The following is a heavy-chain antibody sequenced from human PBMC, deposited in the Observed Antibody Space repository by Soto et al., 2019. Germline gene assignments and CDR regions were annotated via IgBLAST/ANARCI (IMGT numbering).Heavy chain of an antibody. Sequence: ASLRLSCATSGFSFSSYAMSWVRQAPGKGLEWVSAISNNGRNTYYVESAKGRFTISRDNSKNTLSLQMNSLTAEDTAVYYCAKSTVTTRYFHYWGQGTLVTVSS. V-gene: IGHV3-23*01. CDR3: AKSTVTTRYFHY. J-gene: IGHJ4*02. CDR1: GFSFSSYA. CDR2: ISNNGRNT. D-gene: IGHD4-17*01.